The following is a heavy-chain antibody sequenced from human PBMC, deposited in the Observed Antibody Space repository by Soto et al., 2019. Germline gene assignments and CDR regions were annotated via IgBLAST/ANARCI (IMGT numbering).Heavy chain of an antibody. J-gene: IGHJ4*02. CDR3: ARDRYGDYYAY. V-gene: IGHV4-31*03. CDR1: GASLSSGGYY. CDR2: IYFDGMT. Sequence: QVQLLESGPGLVKPSQTLSLSCIVSGASLSSGGYYWNWIRQHPGKGLEWIGYIYFDGMTYYNPSLESRVPMSIDASKHQFSLHLSSVTAADTAVYYCARDRYGDYYAYWGQGSLVTVSS. D-gene: IGHD3-22*01.